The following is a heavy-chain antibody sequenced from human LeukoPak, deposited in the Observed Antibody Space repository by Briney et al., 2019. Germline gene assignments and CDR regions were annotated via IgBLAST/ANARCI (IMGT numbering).Heavy chain of an antibody. CDR3: ARDFKTLYYFDY. CDR2: ISVSGNT. CDR1: GFTLSSYA. Sequence: GGSLRLSCAASGFTLSSYAMSWVRQGPGKGLEWVSAISVSGNTYHADSVKGRFTISRDNAKNSLYLQMNSLRAEDTAVYYCARDFKTLYYFDYWGQGTLVTVSS. J-gene: IGHJ4*02. V-gene: IGHV3-23*01.